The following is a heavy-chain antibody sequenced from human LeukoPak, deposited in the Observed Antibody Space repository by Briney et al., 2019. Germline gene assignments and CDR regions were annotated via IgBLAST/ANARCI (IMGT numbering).Heavy chain of an antibody. V-gene: IGHV4-39*01. J-gene: IGHJ4*02. D-gene: IGHD6-13*01. CDR3: ARHFPEAQAAAGTWVFDY. CDR2: IYYSGST. Sequence: PSETLSLTCTVSGGSISSSSYYWGWIRQPPGKGLEWIGSIYYSGSTYYNPSLKSRVTISVDTSKNQFSLKLSSVTAADTAVYYCARHFPEAQAAAGTWVFDYWGQGTLVTVS. CDR1: GGSISSSSYY.